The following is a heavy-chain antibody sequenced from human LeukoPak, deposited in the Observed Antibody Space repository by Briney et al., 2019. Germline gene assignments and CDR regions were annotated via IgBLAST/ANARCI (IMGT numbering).Heavy chain of an antibody. J-gene: IGHJ4*02. CDR3: ARGLDPLGIAAAGTWNYFDY. CDR1: GGTFSSYA. Sequence: GASVKVSCKASGGTFSSYAISWVRQAPGQGLEWMGGIIPIFGTANYARKFQGRVTITADKSTSTAYMELSSLRSEDTAVYYCARGLDPLGIAAAGTWNYFDYWGQGTLVTVSS. D-gene: IGHD6-13*01. V-gene: IGHV1-69*06. CDR2: IIPIFGTA.